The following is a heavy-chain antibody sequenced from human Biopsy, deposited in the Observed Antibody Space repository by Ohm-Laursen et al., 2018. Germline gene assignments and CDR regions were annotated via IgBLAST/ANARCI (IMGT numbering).Heavy chain of an antibody. CDR1: GGSFSGYY. J-gene: IGHJ5*02. CDR2: INDSGSA. Sequence: GTLSLTCGVYGGSFSGYYCSWIRQPPGKGLEWIGEINDSGSANYNPSLRSRVTFSVDTSKNQFSLKLSSVTAADTAVYYCARGTNYYGSGRNRHWFDPWGQGTQVTVSS. CDR3: ARGTNYYGSGRNRHWFDP. D-gene: IGHD3-10*01. V-gene: IGHV4-34*01.